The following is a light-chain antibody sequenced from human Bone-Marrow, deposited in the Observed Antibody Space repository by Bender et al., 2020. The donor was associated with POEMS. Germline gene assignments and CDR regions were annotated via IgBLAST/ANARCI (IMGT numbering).Light chain of an antibody. CDR3: SSYTSSSTYVV. J-gene: IGLJ2*01. CDR2: QVS. Sequence: QSALAQPASVSGSPGQSITISCTGTNSDVGNYNLVSWYQQHPGKAPKLVIFQVSKRPSGVSNRFSDSKSGNTASLTISGLQAEDEADYYCSSYTSSSTYVVFGGGTKLTVL. CDR1: NSDVGNYNL. V-gene: IGLV2-14*02.